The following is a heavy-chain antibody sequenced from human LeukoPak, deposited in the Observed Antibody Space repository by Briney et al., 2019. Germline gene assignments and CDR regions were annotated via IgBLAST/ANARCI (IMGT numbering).Heavy chain of an antibody. V-gene: IGHV3-53*01. CDR2: LYSDGNA. J-gene: IGHJ4*02. D-gene: IGHD2-21*02. Sequence: GGSLRLSCAASGFTVITNDMTWVRQAPGKGLEWVSVLYSDGNAKYADSVQGRFTISRDNSKNTLYLEMNSLSPDDTAVYYCARGVEPLTANTLAYWGQGTLVTVSS. CDR3: ARGVEPLTANTLAY. CDR1: GFTVITND.